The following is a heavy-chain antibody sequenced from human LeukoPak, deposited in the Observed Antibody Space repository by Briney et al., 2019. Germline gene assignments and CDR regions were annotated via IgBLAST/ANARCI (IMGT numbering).Heavy chain of an antibody. CDR3: ARATCSSTSCSYPSDY. CDR1: GYTFTTYA. CDR2: INTNTGNP. D-gene: IGHD2-2*01. J-gene: IGHJ4*02. Sequence: ASVKVSCKASGYTFTTYAMNWVRQAPEQGLEWMGWINTNTGNPTYAQGFTGRFVFSLDTSVSTAYLQISSLKAEDTAVYYCARATCSSTSCSYPSDYWGQGTLVTVSS. V-gene: IGHV7-4-1*02.